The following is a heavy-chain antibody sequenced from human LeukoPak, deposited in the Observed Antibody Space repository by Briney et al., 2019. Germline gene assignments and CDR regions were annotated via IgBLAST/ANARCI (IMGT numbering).Heavy chain of an antibody. CDR3: TRHRYYYGSGSYYYYYYGMDV. J-gene: IGHJ6*02. Sequence: GGSLRLSCAASGFTFSGSAMHWVRQASGKGLEWVGRIRSKANSYATAYAASVKGRFTISRDDSKNTAYLQMNSLKTEDTAVYYCTRHRYYYGSGSYYYYYYGMDVWGQGTTVTVS. V-gene: IGHV3-73*01. CDR2: IRSKANSYAT. CDR1: GFTFSGSA. D-gene: IGHD3-10*01.